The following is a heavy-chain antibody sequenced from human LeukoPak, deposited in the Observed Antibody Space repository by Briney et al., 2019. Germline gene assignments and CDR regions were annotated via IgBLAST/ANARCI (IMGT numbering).Heavy chain of an antibody. J-gene: IGHJ3*02. CDR3: ARVNRGDAFDI. D-gene: IGHD3-16*02. CDR2: ISSNGGTT. CDR1: GFTFSSYA. Sequence: GGSLRLSCAASGFTFSSYAMHWVRQAPGKGLEYVSAISSNGGTTYYANSVKGRFTISRDNSKNTLYLQMGSLRAEDMAVHYCARVNRGDAFDIWGQGTLVTVSS. V-gene: IGHV3-64*01.